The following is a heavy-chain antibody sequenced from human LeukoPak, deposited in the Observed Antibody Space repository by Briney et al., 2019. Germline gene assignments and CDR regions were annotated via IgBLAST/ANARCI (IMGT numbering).Heavy chain of an antibody. Sequence: NPGGSLRLSAQPLDSPSVVSMTWVRQAPGKGLEWLSSFTSRSRNIYYADSVKGRFTISRDNAKNLLYLQMNSLRAEDTAIYYCARENAGIAATDIIDYWGQGTLVTVSS. J-gene: IGHJ4*02. CDR3: ARENAGIAATDIIDY. CDR2: FTSRSRNI. CDR1: DSPSVVS. D-gene: IGHD6-13*01. V-gene: IGHV3-21*06.